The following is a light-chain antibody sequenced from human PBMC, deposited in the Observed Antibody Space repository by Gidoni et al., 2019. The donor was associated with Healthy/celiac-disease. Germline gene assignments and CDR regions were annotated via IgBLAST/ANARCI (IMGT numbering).Light chain of an antibody. CDR1: QSVLHSSNNNNY. Sequence: DIVMTQSPDSLAVSLGERATINCKSRQSVLHSSNNNNYLAWYQQKPGQPPKLLIYWASTRESGVPDRFSGSGSGTDFTLTISSLQAEDVAVYYCQQYYSTPPTFGGGTKVQIK. V-gene: IGKV4-1*01. CDR3: QQYYSTPPT. CDR2: WAS. J-gene: IGKJ4*01.